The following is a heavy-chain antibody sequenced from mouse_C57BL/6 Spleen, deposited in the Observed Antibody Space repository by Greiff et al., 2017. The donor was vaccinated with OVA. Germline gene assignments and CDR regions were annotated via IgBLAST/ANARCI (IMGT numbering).Heavy chain of an antibody. CDR2: ISYSGST. V-gene: IGHV3-1*01. CDR3: ARDQDPYYAMDY. J-gene: IGHJ4*01. CDR1: GYSITSGYD. Sequence: EVKVEESGPGMVKPSQSLSLTCTVTGYSITSGYDWHWIRHFPGNKLEWMGYISYSGSTNYNPSLKSRISITHDTSKNHFFLKLNSVTTEDTATYYCARDQDPYYAMDYWGQGTSVTVSS.